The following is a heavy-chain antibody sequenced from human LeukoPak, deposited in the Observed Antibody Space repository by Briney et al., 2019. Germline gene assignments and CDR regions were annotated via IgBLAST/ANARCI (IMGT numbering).Heavy chain of an antibody. Sequence: ASVKVSCDASGYTFTIYYMHWVRQARGQGVEWMGIINPSGGSTSYAQKFQGRVTMTRDMSTSTVYMELSSLRSEDTAVYYCARSGMDFDYWGQGTLVTVSS. J-gene: IGHJ4*02. CDR2: INPSGGST. CDR3: ARSGMDFDY. V-gene: IGHV1-46*01. D-gene: IGHD3-10*01. CDR1: GYTFTIYY.